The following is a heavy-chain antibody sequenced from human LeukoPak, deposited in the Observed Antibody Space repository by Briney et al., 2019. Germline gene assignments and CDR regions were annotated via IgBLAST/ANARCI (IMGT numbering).Heavy chain of an antibody. CDR2: IYYSGST. J-gene: IGHJ4*02. D-gene: IGHD3-10*01. CDR3: AREKYGSGSYYNV. CDR1: GGSISSYY. V-gene: IGHV4-59*01. Sequence: SETLSLTCTVSGGSISSYYWSWIRQPPGKGLAWIGYIYYSGSTNYNPSLKSRVTISVDTSKNQFSLKLSSVTAADTAVYYCAREKYGSGSYYNVWGQGTLVTVSS.